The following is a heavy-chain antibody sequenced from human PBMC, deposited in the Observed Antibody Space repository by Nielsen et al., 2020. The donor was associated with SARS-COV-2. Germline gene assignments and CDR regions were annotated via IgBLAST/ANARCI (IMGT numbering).Heavy chain of an antibody. D-gene: IGHD3-22*01. J-gene: IGHJ3*02. CDR3: ARPGVFYDSSGYHMETDAFDI. CDR2: ISYDGSNK. Sequence: GESLKISCAASGFTSSSYSMNWVRQAPGKGLEWVAVISYDGSNKYYADSVKGRFTISRDNSKNTLYLQMNSLRAEDTAVYYCARPGVFYDSSGYHMETDAFDIWGQGTMVTVSS. CDR1: GFTSSSYS. V-gene: IGHV3-30-3*01.